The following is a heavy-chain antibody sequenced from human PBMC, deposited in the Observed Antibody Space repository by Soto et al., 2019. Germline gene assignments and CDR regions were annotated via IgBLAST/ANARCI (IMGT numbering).Heavy chain of an antibody. J-gene: IGHJ4*02. CDR3: TTPDLYDYRWGNYHHTFYADY. CDR1: GFTLTNAW. CDR2: IKSRTDGGTT. V-gene: IGHV3-15*01. Sequence: EVLLVESGGGLVEPGGSLRLSCAASGFTLTNAWMSWVRQAPGKGLELVGRIKSRTDGGTTDYAAPVKGRFTISRDDSKTTLLLQMNSLKTEDTAVYYCTTPDLYDYRWGNYHHTFYADYWGQGSLVTVSS. D-gene: IGHD3-16*02.